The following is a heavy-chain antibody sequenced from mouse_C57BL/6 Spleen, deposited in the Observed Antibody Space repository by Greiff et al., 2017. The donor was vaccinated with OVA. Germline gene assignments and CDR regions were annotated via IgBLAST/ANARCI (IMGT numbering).Heavy chain of an antibody. J-gene: IGHJ1*03. CDR2: INYDGSST. CDR3: ARPLYDGYSWYFDV. D-gene: IGHD2-3*01. Sequence: EVKLEESEGGLVQPGRSMKLSCTASGFTFSDYYMAWVRQVPEKGLEWVANINYDGSSTYYLDSLKSRFIISRDNAKNILYLQMSSLKSEDTATYYCARPLYDGYSWYFDVWGTGTTVTVSS. V-gene: IGHV5-16*01. CDR1: GFTFSDYY.